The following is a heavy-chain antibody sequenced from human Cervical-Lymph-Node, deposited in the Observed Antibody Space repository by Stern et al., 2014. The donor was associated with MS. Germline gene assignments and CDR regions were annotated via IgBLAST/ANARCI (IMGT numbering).Heavy chain of an antibody. D-gene: IGHD6-19*01. Sequence: EVQLVESGAEVKKPGESLKISCKGSGYTFTTYWIGWVRQMPGKGLEWMGMFYPADSDTRYSPSFQGQVTFSADKSNSTAYLQWSSLKASDTAMYFCARQLSSEALDYWGPGTLVTVSS. CDR2: FYPADSDT. J-gene: IGHJ4*02. CDR3: ARQLSSEALDY. CDR1: GYTFTTYW. V-gene: IGHV5-51*01.